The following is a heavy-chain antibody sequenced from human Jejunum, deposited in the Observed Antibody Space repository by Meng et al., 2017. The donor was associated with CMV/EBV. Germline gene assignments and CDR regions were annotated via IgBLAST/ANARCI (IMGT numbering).Heavy chain of an antibody. CDR2: IYSGNTT. Sequence: SCPASEFLVSRTTMTWVRQAPGKGLEWVSAIYSGNTTYYADSVKGRFTISRDNSKNTLYLQMNSLRAEDTAVYYCAKKYSGSFDYWGQGTLVTVSS. V-gene: IGHV3-53*01. CDR3: AKKYSGSFDY. D-gene: IGHD1-26*01. CDR1: EFLVSRTT. J-gene: IGHJ4*02.